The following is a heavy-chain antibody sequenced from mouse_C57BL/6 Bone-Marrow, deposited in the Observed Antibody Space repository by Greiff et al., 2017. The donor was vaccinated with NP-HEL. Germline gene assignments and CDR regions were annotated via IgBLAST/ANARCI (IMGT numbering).Heavy chain of an antibody. Sequence: EVQVVESGGGLVKPGGSLKLSCAASGFTFSSYAMSWVRQTPEKRLEWVATISDGGSYTYYPDNVKGRFTISRDNAKNNLYLQMSHLKSEDTAMYYCARDLGGSSPFDYWGQGTTLTVSS. CDR1: GFTFSSYA. V-gene: IGHV5-4*01. D-gene: IGHD1-1*01. CDR3: ARDLGGSSPFDY. CDR2: ISDGGSYT. J-gene: IGHJ2*01.